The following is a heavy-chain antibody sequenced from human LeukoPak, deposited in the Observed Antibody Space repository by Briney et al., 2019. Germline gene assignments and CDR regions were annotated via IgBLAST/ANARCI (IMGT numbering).Heavy chain of an antibody. CDR3: AKDTAVILTAPFDS. CDR2: ISGSVTNT. J-gene: IGHJ4*02. Sequence: PGGSLRLSCAASEFTFSSYAMNWVRQAPGKGLEWVSAISGSVTNTYYAGSVRGRVTISRDNSNNRLYLQMNSVRAEDTAMYFCAKDTAVILTAPFDSWGQGTLVTVSS. V-gene: IGHV3-23*01. D-gene: IGHD2-21*01. CDR1: EFTFSSYA.